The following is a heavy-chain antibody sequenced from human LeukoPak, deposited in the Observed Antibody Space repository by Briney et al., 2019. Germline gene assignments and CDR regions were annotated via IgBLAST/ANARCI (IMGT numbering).Heavy chain of an antibody. CDR2: IYYSGST. D-gene: IGHD6-13*01. J-gene: IGHJ6*02. V-gene: IGHV4-59*01. CDR1: GGSISSYY. Sequence: PSQSLSLTCTVSGGSISSYYWSWIRQPPGKGLEWIGYIYYSGSTNYNPAVKSRVTIAVDTSKNQFSLKLSSVTAADTAVYYCARCSKAGIAAAGSPYYYYGMDVWGQGTTVTVSS. CDR3: ARCSKAGIAAAGSPYYYYGMDV.